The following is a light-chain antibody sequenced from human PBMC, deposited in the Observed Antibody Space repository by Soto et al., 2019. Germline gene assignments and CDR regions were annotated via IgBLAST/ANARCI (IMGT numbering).Light chain of an antibody. CDR1: QSVSSY. CDR3: QEYNTWPWT. J-gene: IGKJ1*01. CDR2: GAS. V-gene: IGKV3-15*01. Sequence: EIVLTQSPATLSLSPGERATLSCRASQSVSSYLAWYQQKLGQAPRVLIYGASTRATGTPARFTGSGSGTEFILTITSLQSEDSAVYYCQEYNTWPWTFGQGTKGDIK.